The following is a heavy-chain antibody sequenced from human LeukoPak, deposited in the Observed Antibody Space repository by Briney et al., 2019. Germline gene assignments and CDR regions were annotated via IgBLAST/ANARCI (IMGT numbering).Heavy chain of an antibody. J-gene: IGHJ4*02. CDR1: GYTFTSYG. CDR2: ISAYNGNT. V-gene: IGHV1-18*01. CDR3: ARDSEDIVVVPAAIGLDY. Sequence: ASVKVSCKASGYTFTSYGISWVRQAPGQGLEWMGWISAYNGNTNYAQKLQGRVTMTTGTSTSTAYMELRSLRSDDTAVYYCARDSEDIVVVPAAIGLDYWGQGTLVTVSS. D-gene: IGHD2-2*01.